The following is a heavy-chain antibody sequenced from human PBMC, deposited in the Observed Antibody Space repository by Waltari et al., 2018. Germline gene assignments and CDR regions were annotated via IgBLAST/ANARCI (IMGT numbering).Heavy chain of an antibody. CDR2: TWSDGSVE. Sequence: QVQLVESGGGVVQPGKSLRLSCAASGFSLSNYGMHWVRQTPGRGLDVGALTWSDGSVEYYADSVRGRFTISRDNSKNILYLDMDSLRVDDTATYYCAKDAFGNTYLDSWGQGTLVTVSS. V-gene: IGHV3-33*03. J-gene: IGHJ4*02. D-gene: IGHD3-10*01. CDR3: AKDAFGNTYLDS. CDR1: GFSLSNYG.